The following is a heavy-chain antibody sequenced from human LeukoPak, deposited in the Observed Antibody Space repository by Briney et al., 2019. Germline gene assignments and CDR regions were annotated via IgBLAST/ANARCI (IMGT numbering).Heavy chain of an antibody. D-gene: IGHD3-10*01. CDR1: GFTFSSYE. CDR3: AKAAGWFGELLPGGFDY. J-gene: IGHJ4*02. Sequence: GGSLRLSCAASGFTFSSYEMNWVRQAPGKGLEWVSYISSSGSTIYYADSVKGLFTISRDNAKNSLYLQMNSLRAEDTAVYYCAKAAGWFGELLPGGFDYWGQGTLVTVSS. CDR2: ISSSGSTI. V-gene: IGHV3-48*03.